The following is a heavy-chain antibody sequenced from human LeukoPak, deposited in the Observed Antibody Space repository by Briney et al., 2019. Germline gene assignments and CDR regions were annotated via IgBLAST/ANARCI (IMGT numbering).Heavy chain of an antibody. CDR1: GFTFSSYW. V-gene: IGHV3-7*01. CDR3: ARVREGYSYGFADY. D-gene: IGHD5-18*01. CDR2: IKQDGSEK. Sequence: GGSLRLSCAASGFTFSSYWMSWVRQAPGKGLEWVANIKQDGSEKYYVDSVKGRFTISRDNAKNSLYLQMNSLRAEDTAVYYRARVREGYSYGFADYWGQGTLVTVSS. J-gene: IGHJ4*02.